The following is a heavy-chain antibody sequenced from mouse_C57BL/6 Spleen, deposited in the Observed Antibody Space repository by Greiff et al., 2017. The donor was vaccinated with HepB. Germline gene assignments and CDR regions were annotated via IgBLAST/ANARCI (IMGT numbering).Heavy chain of an antibody. V-gene: IGHV1-63*01. J-gene: IGHJ1*03. CDR2: IYPGGGYT. D-gene: IGHD4-1*01. Sequence: VQLQESGAELVRPGTSVKMSCKASGYTFTNYWIGWAKQRPGHGLEWIGDIYPGGGYTNYNEKFKGKATLTADKSSSTAYMQFSSLTSEDSAIYYCARFDWDWYFDVWGTGTTVTVSS. CDR1: GYTFTNYW. CDR3: ARFDWDWYFDV.